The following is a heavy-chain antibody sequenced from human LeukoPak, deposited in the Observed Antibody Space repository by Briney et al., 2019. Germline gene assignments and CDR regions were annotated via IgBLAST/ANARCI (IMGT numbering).Heavy chain of an antibody. CDR2: ISYDGSNK. V-gene: IGHV3-30*18. CDR1: GFTFSSYG. Sequence: PGGSLRFSCAASGFTFSSYGMHWVRQAPGKGLEWVAVISYDGSNKYYADSVKGRFTISRDNSKNTLYLQMNSLRAEDTAVYYCAKDTAMVSFDYWGQGTLVTVSS. J-gene: IGHJ4*02. CDR3: AKDTAMVSFDY. D-gene: IGHD5-18*01.